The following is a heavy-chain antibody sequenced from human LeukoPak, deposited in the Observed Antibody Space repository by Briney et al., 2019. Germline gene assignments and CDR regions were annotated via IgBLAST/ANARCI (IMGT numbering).Heavy chain of an antibody. D-gene: IGHD1-26*01. Sequence: GGSLRLSCAASGFTFSSYGMSWVRQAPGKGLEWVSAISGSGGSTYYADSVKGRFTISRDNSKNTLYLQMNSLRAEDTAVYYCAKDTESVVQWGWTLGGVGYWGQGTLVTVSS. J-gene: IGHJ4*02. V-gene: IGHV3-23*01. CDR1: GFTFSSYG. CDR2: ISGSGGST. CDR3: AKDTESVVQWGWTLGGVGY.